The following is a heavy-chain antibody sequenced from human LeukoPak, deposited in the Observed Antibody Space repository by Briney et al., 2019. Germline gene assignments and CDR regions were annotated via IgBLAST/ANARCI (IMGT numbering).Heavy chain of an antibody. V-gene: IGHV4-39*01. CDR1: GGSISSSNYY. Sequence: SETLSLTCTVSGGSISSSNYYWGWIRQPPGKGLEWIGSIYYSGSTYYNPSLKSRVTISVDTSKNQFSLKLSSVTAADTAVYYCARHMYRWQWPSPVEYWGQGTLVTVSS. CDR2: IYYSGST. J-gene: IGHJ4*02. D-gene: IGHD6-19*01. CDR3: ARHMYRWQWPSPVEY.